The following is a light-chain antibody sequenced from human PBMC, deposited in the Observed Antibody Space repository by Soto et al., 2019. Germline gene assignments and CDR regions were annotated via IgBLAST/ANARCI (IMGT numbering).Light chain of an antibody. CDR3: VLYMGSAYWV. J-gene: IGLJ3*02. CDR2: STN. V-gene: IGLV8-61*01. CDR1: SGSVSTSYY. Sequence: QAEVTQEPSFSVSPGGTVTLTCGLSSGSVSTSYYPSWYQQTPGQAPRTLIYSTNTRSSGVPDRFSGSILGNKAALTITGAQADDESDYYCVLYMGSAYWVFGGGTKVTVL.